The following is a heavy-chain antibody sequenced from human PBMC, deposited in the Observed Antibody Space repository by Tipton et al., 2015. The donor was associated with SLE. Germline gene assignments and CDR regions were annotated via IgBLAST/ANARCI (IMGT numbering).Heavy chain of an antibody. V-gene: IGHV3-7*01. CDR3: ARPGGSGSYDYYYYGMDV. J-gene: IGHJ6*02. Sequence: GSLRLSCAASGFTFSSYWMTWVRHVPGKGLEWVANIKQDGSEKNFVDSVKGRFTISRDNAKNSLYLQMNSLRAEDTAVYYCARPGGSGSYDYYYYGMDVWGQGTMVTVSS. CDR2: IKQDGSEK. D-gene: IGHD3-10*01. CDR1: GFTFSSYW.